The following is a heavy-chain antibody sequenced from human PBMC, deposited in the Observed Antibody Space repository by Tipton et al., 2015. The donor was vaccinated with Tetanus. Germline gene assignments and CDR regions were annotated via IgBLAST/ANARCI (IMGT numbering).Heavy chain of an antibody. Sequence: QVQLVQSGAEQRKPGASVKVSCKASGYKFINYDIIWVRQVDGEGLEWMGWMNPSSGNTGFAQKFQGRVTMTSSSAITTAYMELRSLTSADTAIYYCAREAINSEDRRAFDVWGQGTMVTVSP. CDR1: GYKFINYD. D-gene: IGHD3-22*01. V-gene: IGHV1-8*01. CDR3: AREAINSEDRRAFDV. J-gene: IGHJ3*01. CDR2: MNPSSGNT.